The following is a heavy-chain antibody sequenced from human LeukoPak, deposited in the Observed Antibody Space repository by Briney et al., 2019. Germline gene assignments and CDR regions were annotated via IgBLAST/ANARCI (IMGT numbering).Heavy chain of an antibody. CDR2: ISYDGSNK. V-gene: IGHV3-30*18. D-gene: IGHD1-1*01. Sequence: GRSLRLSCAASGFTFSSYGTHWVRQAPGKGLEWVAVISYDGSNKFYADSVKGRFTLSRDNSKNTLYLQMNSLRAEDTAVYYCAKAPGTTGTTYFDYWGQGTLVTVSS. CDR3: AKAPGTTGTTYFDY. J-gene: IGHJ4*02. CDR1: GFTFSSYG.